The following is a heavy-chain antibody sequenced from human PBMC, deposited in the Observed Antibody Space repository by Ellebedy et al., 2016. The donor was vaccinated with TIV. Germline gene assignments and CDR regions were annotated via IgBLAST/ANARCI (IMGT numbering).Heavy chain of an antibody. CDR2: IDPSDAYS. J-gene: IGHJ6*02. CDR1: GYKFTSYS. Sequence: GESLKISCKGSGYKFTSYSITWVRQMPGKGLEWMGRIDPSDAYSKYSPSFEGHVTISADTSSNTAYLKFINVKASDTAIYYCARQDYYFGMDVWGQGTTVTVSS. CDR3: ARQDYYFGMDV. V-gene: IGHV5-10-1*01.